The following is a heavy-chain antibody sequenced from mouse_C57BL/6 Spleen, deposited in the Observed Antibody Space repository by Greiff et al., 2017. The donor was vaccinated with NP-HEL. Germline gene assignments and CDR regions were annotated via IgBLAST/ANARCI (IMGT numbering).Heavy chain of an antibody. CDR1: GFTFSSYA. Sequence: EVKLMESGGGLVKPGGSLKLSCAASGFTFSSYAMSWVRQTPEKRLEWVATISDGGSYTYYPDNVKGRFTISRDNAKNNLYLQMSHLKSEDTAMYYCARPLSGSSLYYAMDYWGQGTSVTVSS. V-gene: IGHV5-4*03. CDR2: ISDGGSYT. CDR3: ARPLSGSSLYYAMDY. J-gene: IGHJ4*01. D-gene: IGHD1-1*01.